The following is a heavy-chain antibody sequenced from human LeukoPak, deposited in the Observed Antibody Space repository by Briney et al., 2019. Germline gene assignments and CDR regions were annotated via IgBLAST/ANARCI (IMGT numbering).Heavy chain of an antibody. V-gene: IGHV3-74*01. CDR2: ISPDGSST. CDR3: VRFSYNDGLSRNLDY. J-gene: IGHJ4*02. CDR1: GFTFSSYW. Sequence: GGSLRLSCAASGFTFSSYWMYWVRQAPGKGLVWVSRISPDGSSTTYADSVKGRFTISRDNAKNTLSLQMHSLRAEDTALYYCVRFSYNDGLSRNLDYWGQGTLVTVSS. D-gene: IGHD5-24*01.